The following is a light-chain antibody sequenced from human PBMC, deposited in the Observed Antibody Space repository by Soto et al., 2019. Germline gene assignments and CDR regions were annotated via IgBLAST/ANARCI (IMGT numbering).Light chain of an antibody. J-gene: IGKJ1*01. CDR2: GAS. V-gene: IGKV3-20*01. Sequence: EIVLTQSPDTLSLSPGERATLSCRASQSISSYLAWYQQKPGQAPRLLSYGASSRATGIPDRFSGSGSGTDFTLAISRLEPGASAVYFCEQCDTSPWTFGQGTKVYSK. CDR3: EQCDTSPWT. CDR1: QSISSY.